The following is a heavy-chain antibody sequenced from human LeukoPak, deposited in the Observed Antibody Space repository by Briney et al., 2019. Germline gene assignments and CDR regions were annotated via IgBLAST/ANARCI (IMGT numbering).Heavy chain of an antibody. CDR1: EGSISNDY. CDR2: ISYSGST. CDR3: ARAISRYCSSTSCPNPSSYYYRDV. V-gene: IGHV4-59*01. D-gene: IGHD2-2*01. Sequence: SETLSLICAVSEGSISNDYWSWIRQPPGEGLEWIGYISYSGSTKYNPSLKSRVTISVDTSKNQFSLKLSSVTAADTAVYYCARAISRYCSSTSCPNPSSYYYRDVGGKGPTPPASS. J-gene: IGHJ6*03.